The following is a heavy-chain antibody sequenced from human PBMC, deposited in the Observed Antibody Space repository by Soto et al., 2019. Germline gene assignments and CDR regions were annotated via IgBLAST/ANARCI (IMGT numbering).Heavy chain of an antibody. V-gene: IGHV3-30*03. CDR3: ATRRRAFDY. CDR2: ISYDGSNK. CDR1: GFTFSSYG. J-gene: IGHJ4*02. Sequence: GGSLRLSCAASGFTFSSYGMHWVRQAPGKGLEWVAVISYDGSNKYYADSVKGRFTISRDNSKNTLYLQMNSLRAEDTAVYYCATRRRAFDYWGQGTLVTVSS.